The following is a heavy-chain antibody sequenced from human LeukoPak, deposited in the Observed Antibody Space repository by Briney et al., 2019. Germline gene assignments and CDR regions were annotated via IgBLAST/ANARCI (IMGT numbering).Heavy chain of an antibody. J-gene: IGHJ6*03. V-gene: IGHV3-53*01. Sequence: QPGGSLRLSCAASGFTVSSNYMSWVRQAPGKGLEWVSVIYSGGSTYYADSVKGRFTISRDNSKNTLYLQMNSLRAEDTAVYYCARDLRQYQLPNYYYYYMDVWGKGTRSPSP. CDR3: ARDLRQYQLPNYYYYYMDV. CDR2: IYSGGST. D-gene: IGHD2-2*01. CDR1: GFTVSSNY.